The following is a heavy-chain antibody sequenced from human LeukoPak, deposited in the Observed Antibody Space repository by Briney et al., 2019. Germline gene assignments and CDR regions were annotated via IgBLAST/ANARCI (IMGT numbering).Heavy chain of an antibody. CDR1: GYTLTELS. CDR3: ARDSSSSSYHYYYGMDV. CDR2: FDPEDGET. J-gene: IGHJ6*02. Sequence: ASVKVSCKVSGYTLTELSMHWVRQAPGKGLEWMGGFDPEDGETIYAQKFQGRVTMTEDTSTDTAYMELSSLRSEDTAVYYCARDSSSSSYHYYYGMDVWGQGTTVTVSS. V-gene: IGHV1-24*01. D-gene: IGHD6-6*01.